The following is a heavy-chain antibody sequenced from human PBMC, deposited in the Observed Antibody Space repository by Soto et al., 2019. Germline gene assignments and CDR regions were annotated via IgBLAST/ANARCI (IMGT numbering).Heavy chain of an antibody. D-gene: IGHD5-18*01. V-gene: IGHV3-21*01. CDR2: ISSSSSYI. CDR3: ARDLGAHFFGYSYGWPGGYDP. J-gene: IGHJ5*02. CDR1: GFTFSSYS. Sequence: PGGSLRLSCAASGFTFSSYSMNWVRQAPGKGLEWVSSISSSSSYIYYADSVKGRFTISRDNAKNSLYLQMNSLRAEDTAVYYCARDLGAHFFGYSYGWPGGYDPWGQGTLVTVSS.